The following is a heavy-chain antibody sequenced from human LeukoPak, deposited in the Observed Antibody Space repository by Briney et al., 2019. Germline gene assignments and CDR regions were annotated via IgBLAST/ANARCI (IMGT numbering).Heavy chain of an antibody. CDR2: IYHGGTT. Sequence: KASETLSLTCAVSGYSIGSGYYWGWSRQPPGRGLEWIGTIYHGGTTYYNPSLTSRVTISVDTSKNQLSLKLTSVTAADTAVYYCARYSRNGVDEIGFWGQGTLVTVSS. D-gene: IGHD5-12*01. CDR1: GYSIGSGYY. V-gene: IGHV4-38-2*01. J-gene: IGHJ4*02. CDR3: ARYSRNGVDEIGF.